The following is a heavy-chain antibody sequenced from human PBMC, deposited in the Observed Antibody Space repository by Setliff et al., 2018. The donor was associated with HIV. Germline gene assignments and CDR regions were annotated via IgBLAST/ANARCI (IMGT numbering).Heavy chain of an antibody. Sequence: SVKVSCKASGFTFTNSAVQWVRQARGQRLEWIGWIVVGSGNTNYAQKFQERVTITRDMSTSRAYMELSGLRTEDTAVYYCAADPQTGTTSYDPFDIWGQGTVVTVSS. D-gene: IGHD1-7*01. CDR3: AADPQTGTTSYDPFDI. V-gene: IGHV1-58*01. J-gene: IGHJ3*02. CDR2: IVVGSGNT. CDR1: GFTFTNSA.